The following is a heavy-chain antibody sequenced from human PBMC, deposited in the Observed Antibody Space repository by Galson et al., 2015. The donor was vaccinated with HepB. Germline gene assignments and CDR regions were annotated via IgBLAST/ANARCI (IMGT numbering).Heavy chain of an antibody. J-gene: IGHJ6*02. CDR1: GYSFTSYW. D-gene: IGHD3-3*01. CDR3: ARHYDFWSGYSADGMDV. V-gene: IGHV5-10-1*01. Sequence: QSGAEVKKPGESLRISCKGSGYSFTSYWISWVRQMPGKGLEWMGGIDPSDSYTNYSPSFQGHVTISADKSISTAYLQWSSLKASDTAMYYCARHYDFWSGYSADGMDVWGQGTTVTVSS. CDR2: IDPSDSYT.